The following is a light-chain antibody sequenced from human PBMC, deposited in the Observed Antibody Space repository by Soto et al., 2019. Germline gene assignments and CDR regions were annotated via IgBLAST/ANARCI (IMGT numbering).Light chain of an antibody. CDR1: SSDVGSYNR. CDR2: EGY. CDR3: NSYTISDTYV. J-gene: IGLJ1*01. Sequence: QSVLTQPPSVSGSPGQSVTISCIGTSSDVGSYNRVSWYQQPPGTATKPIIYEGYTRPSGVPDRFSASKSGNTASLTISGLQAEDEADYYCNSYTISDTYVFGTGTKVTVL. V-gene: IGLV2-18*02.